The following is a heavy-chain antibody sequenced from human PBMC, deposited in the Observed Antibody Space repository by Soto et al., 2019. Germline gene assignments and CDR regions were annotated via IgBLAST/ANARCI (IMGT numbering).Heavy chain of an antibody. D-gene: IGHD6-13*01. Sequence: ASVKVSCKASGYTFTSYDINWVRQATGQGLEWMGWMNPNSGNTGYAQKFQGRVTMTRNTSISTAYMELSSLRSEDTAVYYCARQGIAAAGPQRIDWFDPWGQGTLVTVSS. CDR2: MNPNSGNT. CDR1: GYTFTSYD. CDR3: ARQGIAAAGPQRIDWFDP. V-gene: IGHV1-8*01. J-gene: IGHJ5*02.